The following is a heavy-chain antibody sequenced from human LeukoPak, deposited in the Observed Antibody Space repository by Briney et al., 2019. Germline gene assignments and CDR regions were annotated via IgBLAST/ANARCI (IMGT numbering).Heavy chain of an antibody. D-gene: IGHD4-17*01. CDR1: GFTFTNYA. J-gene: IGHJ5*02. CDR3: AKDRVPQYGDLINWFDP. V-gene: IGHV3-23*01. Sequence: GGSLRLSCAASGFTFTNYAMSWVRQAPGKGLEWVSAISGSGGNTYYADSVKGRFTISRDNSKNTLYLQMNSVRAEDTAVYYCAKDRVPQYGDLINWFDPWGQGTLVTVSS. CDR2: ISGSGGNT.